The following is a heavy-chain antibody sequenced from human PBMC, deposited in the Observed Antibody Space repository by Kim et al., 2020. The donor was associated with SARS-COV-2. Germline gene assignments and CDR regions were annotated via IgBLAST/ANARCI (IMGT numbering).Heavy chain of an antibody. V-gene: IGHV3-23*01. Sequence: ASSVRCRFTISRDNSKNTLFLQMDSPRVDDTAVYYCAKDLLYVPGRGYFDSWGQGVVVTVSS. CDR3: AKDLLYVPGRGYFDS. J-gene: IGHJ4*02. D-gene: IGHD3-10*01.